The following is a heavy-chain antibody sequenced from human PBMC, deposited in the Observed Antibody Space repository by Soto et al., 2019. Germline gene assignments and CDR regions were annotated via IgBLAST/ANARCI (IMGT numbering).Heavy chain of an antibody. V-gene: IGHV1-18*01. CDR1: GYTFTSYG. J-gene: IGHJ3*02. D-gene: IGHD3-3*01. CDR3: ARGANILRFLEWPTDDAFDI. CDR2: ISAYNGNT. Sequence: ASVKVSCKASGYTFTSYGISWVRQAPGQGLEWMGWISAYNGNTNYAQKLQGRVTMTTDTSTSTAYMELRSLRSDDTAVYYCARGANILRFLEWPTDDAFDIWGQGTMVTVSS.